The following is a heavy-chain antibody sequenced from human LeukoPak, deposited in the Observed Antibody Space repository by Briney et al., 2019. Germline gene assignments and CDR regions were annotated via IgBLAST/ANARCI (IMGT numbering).Heavy chain of an antibody. CDR2: IIPILGIA. Sequence: ASVKVSCKASGGTFISYTISWVRQAPGQGLEWMGRIIPILGIANYAQKFQGRVTITADKSTSTAYMELSSLRSEDTAVCSCPTDSPSPYCNSAIAYCYYYLDVWGKGTLVTVSS. J-gene: IGHJ6*03. D-gene: IGHD4-11*01. V-gene: IGHV1-69*04. CDR3: PTDSPSPYCNSAIAYCYYYLDV. CDR1: GGTFISYT.